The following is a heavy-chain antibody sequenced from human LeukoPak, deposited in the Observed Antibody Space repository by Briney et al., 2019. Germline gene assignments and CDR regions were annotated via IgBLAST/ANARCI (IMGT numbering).Heavy chain of an antibody. V-gene: IGHV4-39*07. J-gene: IGHJ4*02. CDR3: ARGTRGGGSCCPPDY. CDR1: GGSISSTTYY. CDR2: VHYSGGS. Sequence: SEILSLTCTVSGGSISSTTYYWGWIRQSPGKGLEWIGSVHYSGGSYYNPSLKSRVTISLNTSKNQFSLNLSSVTAADTAVYYCARGTRGGGSCCPPDYWGQGTLVTVSS. D-gene: IGHD2-15*01.